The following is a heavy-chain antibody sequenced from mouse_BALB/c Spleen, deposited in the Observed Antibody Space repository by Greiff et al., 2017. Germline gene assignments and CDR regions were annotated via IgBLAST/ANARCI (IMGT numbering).Heavy chain of an antibody. CDR1: GYSLTSYG. CDR3: ARNRLRGYAMDY. V-gene: IGHV2-2*02. J-gene: IGHJ4*01. Sequence: VKLVESGPGLVQPSQSLSITCTVSGYSLTSYGVHWVRQSPGQGLEWLGVIWSGGSTDNNAAFISRLSISKDNSKSQVFFKMNSLRANYTAISFCARNRLRGYAMDYWGQGTSVTVSS. D-gene: IGHD2-2*01. CDR2: IWSGGST.